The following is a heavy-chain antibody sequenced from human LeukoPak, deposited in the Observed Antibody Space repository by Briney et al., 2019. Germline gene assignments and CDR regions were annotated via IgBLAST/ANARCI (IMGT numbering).Heavy chain of an antibody. D-gene: IGHD3-16*01. CDR3: ARMSGLGPYFDY. Sequence: ASVKVSCKASGYTFTGYYMHWVRQAPGQGLEWMGWINPNSGGTNYAQKFQGRVTMTRDTSISTAYMELSRLRSDDTAVYYCARMSGLGPYFDYWGQGTLVTVSS. CDR2: INPNSGGT. J-gene: IGHJ4*02. CDR1: GYTFTGYY. V-gene: IGHV1-2*02.